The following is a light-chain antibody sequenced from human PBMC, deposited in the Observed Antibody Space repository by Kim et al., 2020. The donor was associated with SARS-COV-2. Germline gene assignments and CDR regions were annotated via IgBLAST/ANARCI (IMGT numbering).Light chain of an antibody. CDR1: NSDVGGYDY. J-gene: IGLJ3*02. CDR3: SSYTSSSTWV. V-gene: IGLV2-14*03. Sequence: GQSITVSCTGTNSDVGGYDYVSWYQQHPGNAPKLIIYDVSSRPSGVSDRFSGSKSGNTASLTISGLQAEDEADYYCSSYTSSSTWVFGGGTQLTVL. CDR2: DVS.